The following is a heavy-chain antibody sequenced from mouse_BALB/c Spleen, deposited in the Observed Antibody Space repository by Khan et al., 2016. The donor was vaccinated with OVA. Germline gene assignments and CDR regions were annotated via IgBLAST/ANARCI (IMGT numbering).Heavy chain of an antibody. Sequence: EVQLQESGPGLVKPSQSLSLTCTVTGYSITSSYGWNWIRQFPGNKLEWMCYISYSGRTNYNPSPKSRISITPDTSKNQFFLQCKSGTTEDTAKYYCARTARIKYWGQGTTLTVSS. J-gene: IGHJ2*01. D-gene: IGHD1-2*01. CDR2: ISYSGRT. V-gene: IGHV3-2*02. CDR3: ARTARIKY. CDR1: GYSITSSYG.